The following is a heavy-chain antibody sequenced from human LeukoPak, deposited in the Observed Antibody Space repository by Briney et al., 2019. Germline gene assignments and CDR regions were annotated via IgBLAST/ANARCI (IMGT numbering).Heavy chain of an antibody. CDR3: ARAGFGFGRFFDN. CDR2: VSYAGNND. CDR1: GFTLSTHV. J-gene: IGHJ4*02. D-gene: IGHD3-16*01. Sequence: PGGSLRLSCAASGFTLSTHVMHWVRQAPGKGLEWVAAVSYAGNNDFYADSVKGCFTISRDNSKNTLFLQMNSLRAEDTAVYYCARAGFGFGRFFDNWGQGTLVTVSS. V-gene: IGHV3-30-3*01.